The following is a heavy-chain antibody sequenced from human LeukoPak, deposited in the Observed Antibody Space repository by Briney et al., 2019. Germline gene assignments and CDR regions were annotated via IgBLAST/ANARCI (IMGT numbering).Heavy chain of an antibody. Sequence: ASVKVSCKASGGSFGSYSISWLRQTPGQGLEWMGRIIPFFGTANYAQKFQGRVTITTDESTSTAYMELSSLRSEDTAVYYCARFVAAACYFDFWGQGTLVTVSS. CDR1: GGSFGSYS. CDR2: IIPFFGTA. CDR3: ARFVAAACYFDF. J-gene: IGHJ4*02. V-gene: IGHV1-69*05. D-gene: IGHD6-13*01.